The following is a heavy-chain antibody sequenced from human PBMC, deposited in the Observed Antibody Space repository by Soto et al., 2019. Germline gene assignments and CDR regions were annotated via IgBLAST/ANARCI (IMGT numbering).Heavy chain of an antibody. J-gene: IGHJ6*02. D-gene: IGHD3-16*01. CDR3: VHSRCSDYGLQSLLSHYYYFMHV. CDR2: IYWDNDK. CDR1: GFSLSTSGVG. V-gene: IGHV2-5*02. Sequence: QITLKESGPTLVKPTQTLTLTCTFSGFSLSTSGVGVGWIRQPPGKALEWLALIYWDNDKRYSPSLQSRLTISKDTSKNQVVLTMSNMDPVDTATYYCVHSRCSDYGLQSLLSHYYYFMHVWGQGTTVTVSS.